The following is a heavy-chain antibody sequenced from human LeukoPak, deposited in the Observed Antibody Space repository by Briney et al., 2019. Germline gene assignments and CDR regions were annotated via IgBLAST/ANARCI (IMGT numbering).Heavy chain of an antibody. CDR2: IYHSGTT. V-gene: IGHV4-30-2*01. CDR1: GGSISSGGYY. Sequence: PSETLSLTCTVSGGSISSGGYYWSWIRQPPGKGLEWIGYIYHSGTTYYNPSLRSRVTISVDRYENQFSLKLSSVTAADTAVYFCARARRGIVVVSFFDYWGQGTLVTVSS. D-gene: IGHD3-22*01. J-gene: IGHJ4*02. CDR3: ARARRGIVVVSFFDY.